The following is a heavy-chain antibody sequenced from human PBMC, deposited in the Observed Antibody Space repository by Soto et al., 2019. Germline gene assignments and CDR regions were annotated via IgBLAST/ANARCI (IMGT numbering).Heavy chain of an antibody. CDR2: INHSGST. J-gene: IGHJ5*02. D-gene: IGHD3-3*01. Sequence: SETLSLTCAVYGGSFSGYYWSWIRQPPGKGLEWIGEINHSGSTNYNPSLKSRVTISVDTSKNQFSLKLSSVTAADTAVYYCARGGFSKIFGVVHWLDPWGQGTIVTVYS. CDR3: ARGGFSKIFGVVHWLDP. V-gene: IGHV4-34*01. CDR1: GGSFSGYY.